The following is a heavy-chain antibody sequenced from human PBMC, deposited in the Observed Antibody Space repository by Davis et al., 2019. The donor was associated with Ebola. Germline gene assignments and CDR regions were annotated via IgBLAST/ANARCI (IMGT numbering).Heavy chain of an antibody. CDR3: ARVSETVTTFDH. V-gene: IGHV1-2*02. CDR2: INPNSGGT. J-gene: IGHJ4*02. CDR1: GYTFTGYY. D-gene: IGHD4-17*01. Sequence: AASVKVSCKASGYTFTGYYMHWVRQAPGQGLEWMGWINPNSGGTNYAQKFQGRVTMTRDTSISTAYMELSRLRSDDTAVYYCARVSETVTTFDHWGQGTLVTVSS.